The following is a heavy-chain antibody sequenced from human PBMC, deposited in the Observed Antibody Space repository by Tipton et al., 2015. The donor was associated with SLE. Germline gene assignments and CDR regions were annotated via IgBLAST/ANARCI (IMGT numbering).Heavy chain of an antibody. Sequence: SLRLSCEASGFTFSNAWMSWVRQAPGKGLEWVGRIKSKTDGGTTDYAAPVKGRFTISRDDSKNTLNLQMNSLKTEDTAVYYCTTGSGDYYYGMDVWGQGTTVTVSS. CDR1: GFTFSNAW. V-gene: IGHV3-15*01. CDR3: TTGSGDYYYGMDV. J-gene: IGHJ6*02. CDR2: IKSKTDGGTT. D-gene: IGHD3-10*01.